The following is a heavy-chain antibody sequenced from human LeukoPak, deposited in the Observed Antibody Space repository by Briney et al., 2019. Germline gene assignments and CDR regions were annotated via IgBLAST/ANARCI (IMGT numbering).Heavy chain of an antibody. J-gene: IGHJ6*03. V-gene: IGHV3-23*01. CDR1: GFTFNSYA. CDR3: ARGPLWFGEHNPPPNYYYYMDV. CDR2: ISGSGGGT. D-gene: IGHD3-10*01. Sequence: GGSLRLSCAAAGFTFNSYAMNWVRQAPGKGLEWVSGISGSGGGTYYADSVKGRFTISRDNSKNTLYLQMNSLRAEDTAVYYCARGPLWFGEHNPPPNYYYYMDVWGKGTTVTISS.